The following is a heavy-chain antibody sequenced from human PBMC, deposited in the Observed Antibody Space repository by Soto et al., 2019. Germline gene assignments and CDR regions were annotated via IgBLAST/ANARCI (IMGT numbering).Heavy chain of an antibody. CDR2: IYPGDSDT. Sequence: PGEALKISCNGSGYTITNYWSCWVRQMPGKGLEWMGIIYPGDSDTKYNPSFQGQVTISADKSITTTYLRWTSLKASDTAIYYCAASIFYYGMDVWGQGTTVTVSS. CDR3: AASIFYYGMDV. CDR1: GYTITNYW. J-gene: IGHJ6*02. V-gene: IGHV5-51*01.